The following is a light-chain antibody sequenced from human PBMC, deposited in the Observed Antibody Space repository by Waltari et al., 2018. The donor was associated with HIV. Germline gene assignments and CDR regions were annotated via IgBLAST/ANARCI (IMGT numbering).Light chain of an antibody. CDR1: DVKEYEY. CDR2: EVS. CDR3: TSYVSGSTPV. J-gene: IGLJ2*01. V-gene: IGLV2-14*01. Sequence: QSALTQPASVSGSPGPSITISCDVKEYEYVSRYQQHPGKAPKVILYEVSNQPSVLSFRFSVSKSGNTATLTISGLQPEDEADYFCTSYVSGSTPVFGRGTKVTVL.